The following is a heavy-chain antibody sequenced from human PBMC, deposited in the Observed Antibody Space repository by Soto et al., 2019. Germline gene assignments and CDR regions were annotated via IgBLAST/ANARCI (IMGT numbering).Heavy chain of an antibody. CDR3: ARGNALDI. J-gene: IGHJ6*02. Sequence: SVKVSCKASGGTFSSFAINWVRQAPGQGPEWMGGTIPILGTANYAQKFQGRVTIIADETTNTASLELTSLRSEDTAVYYCARGNALDICGQGTTVTVSS. CDR2: TIPILGTA. V-gene: IGHV1-69*13. CDR1: GGTFSSFA.